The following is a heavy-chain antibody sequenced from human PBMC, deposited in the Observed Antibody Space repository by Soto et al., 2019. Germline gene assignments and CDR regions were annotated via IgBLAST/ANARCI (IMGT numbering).Heavy chain of an antibody. CDR1: GGTFSNYG. CDR3: ARDATLYDSTAYYYLY. J-gene: IGHJ4*02. Sequence: QVQLVQSGAEVKKPGSSVKVSCKASGGTFSNYGVNWVRQAPGQGLEWMGGIIPIFGTANYAQKFQGRVTITAVASTRTAYRELSSLRVEDTAVYYCARDATLYDSTAYYYLYWGQGTLVTVSS. CDR2: IIPIFGTA. V-gene: IGHV1-69*01. D-gene: IGHD3-22*01.